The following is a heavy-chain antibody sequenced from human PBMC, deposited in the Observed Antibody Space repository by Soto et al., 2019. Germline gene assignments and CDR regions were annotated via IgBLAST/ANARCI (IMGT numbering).Heavy chain of an antibody. V-gene: IGHV4-59*01. Sequence: QVQLQESGPGLVKPSETLSLTCTVSGGSISSYYWSWIRQPPGKGLEWIGYIYYSGSTNYNPSLTSRVTISVDTSKNQFSLKLSSVTAADTAVYYCARDNWSEVVAATGWYYYYYMDVWGKGTTVTVSS. D-gene: IGHD2-15*01. CDR3: ARDNWSEVVAATGWYYYYYMDV. CDR2: IYYSGST. CDR1: GGSISSYY. J-gene: IGHJ6*03.